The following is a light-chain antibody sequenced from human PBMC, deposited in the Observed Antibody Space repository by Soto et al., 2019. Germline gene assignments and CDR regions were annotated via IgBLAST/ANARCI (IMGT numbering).Light chain of an antibody. Sequence: DMQMTPSPPSLSASVGDKITITCRASHDISNSLAWYQQKPGEVPKLLIYSASTLEAGVSSRFSGGGTVTDFTLTINSLQPEDVGTYYGQKYNSVPRTFGQGTKVEIK. CDR2: SAS. CDR1: HDISNS. V-gene: IGKV1-27*01. J-gene: IGKJ1*01. CDR3: QKYNSVPRT.